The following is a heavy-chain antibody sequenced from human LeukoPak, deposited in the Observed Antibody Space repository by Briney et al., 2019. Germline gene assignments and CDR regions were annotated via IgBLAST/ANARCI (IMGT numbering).Heavy chain of an antibody. V-gene: IGHV3-30*02. CDR2: IRYDGSNK. CDR3: AKGLYYGSGKLDY. D-gene: IGHD3-10*01. CDR1: GFTFSSYG. J-gene: IGHJ4*02. Sequence: GGSLRLSCAASGFTFSSYGMHWVRQAPGKGLEWVAFIRYDGSNKYYADSVKGRFTISRDNSKNTLYLQMNSLRAEDTAVYYCAKGLYYGSGKLDYWGQGTLVTVSS.